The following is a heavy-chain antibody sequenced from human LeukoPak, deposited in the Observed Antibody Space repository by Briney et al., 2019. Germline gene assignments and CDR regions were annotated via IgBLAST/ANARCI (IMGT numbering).Heavy chain of an antibody. J-gene: IGHJ5*02. CDR3: ARYSRWFDP. CDR2: ISTSGST. Sequence: PSETLSLTCTVSGGSISSGNYYWNWIRQPAGKGLEWIGRISTSGSTNCDPSLKSRVTISVDTSKNQCSLKLTSVTAADTAVYYCARYSRWFDPWGQGTLVTVSS. CDR1: GGSISSGNYY. V-gene: IGHV4-61*02. D-gene: IGHD2-15*01.